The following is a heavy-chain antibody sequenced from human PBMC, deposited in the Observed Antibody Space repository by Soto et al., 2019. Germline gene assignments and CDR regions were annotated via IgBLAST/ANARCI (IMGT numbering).Heavy chain of an antibody. V-gene: IGHV1-18*04. CDR3: ARTTMPIVVVVAANYYGMDV. CDR2: ISAYNGNT. Sequence: QVQLVQSGAEVKKPGASVKVSCKASGYTFTSYGISWVRQAPGQGLEWMGGISAYNGNTNYAQKLQGRVTMTTDTSTSTDYMELRSLRSDDTAVYYCARTTMPIVVVVAANYYGMDVWGQGTTVTVSS. J-gene: IGHJ6*02. CDR1: GYTFTSYG. D-gene: IGHD2-15*01.